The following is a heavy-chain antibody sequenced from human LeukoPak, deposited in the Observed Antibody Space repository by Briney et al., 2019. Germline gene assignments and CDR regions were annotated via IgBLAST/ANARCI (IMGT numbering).Heavy chain of an antibody. CDR3: ASRSSPYYYYYGMDV. Sequence: ASVKVSCKASGGTFSSYAISWVRQAPGQGLEWMGGIIPIFGTANYAQKFQGRVTITADESTSTAYMELSSLRSEDTAVYYCASRSSPYYYYYGMDVWGQGTTVTVSS. D-gene: IGHD6-6*01. CDR1: GGTFSSYA. V-gene: IGHV1-69*13. CDR2: IIPIFGTA. J-gene: IGHJ6*02.